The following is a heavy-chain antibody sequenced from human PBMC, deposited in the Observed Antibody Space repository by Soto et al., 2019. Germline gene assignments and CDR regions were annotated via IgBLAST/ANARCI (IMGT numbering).Heavy chain of an antibody. CDR1: GGSISSYY. J-gene: IGHJ5*02. V-gene: IGHV4-59*01. CDR3: AREGSGDFWSGYYGWFDP. CDR2: IYYSGST. D-gene: IGHD3-3*01. Sequence: QVQLQESGPGLVKPSETLSLTCTVSGGSISSYYWSWIRQPPGKGLEWIGYIYYSGSTNYNPSLKSRVTISVDTSKNQFSLKLSSVTAADTAVYYCAREGSGDFWSGYYGWFDPWGQGTLVTV.